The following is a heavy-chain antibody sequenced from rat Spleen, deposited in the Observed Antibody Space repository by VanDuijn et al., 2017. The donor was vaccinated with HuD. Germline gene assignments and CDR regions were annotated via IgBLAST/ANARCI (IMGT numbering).Heavy chain of an antibody. Sequence: QVQLKESGPGLVQPSGTLSLTCTVAVFSLPWYNVGWVRRPSGKGLGWMGVIWNSGGTRYNSALKSRLSISKDTSKSQVLLKRNSRQTEDTATDYCARDPGLLRTIWGYCDYWGQGVMVTVSS. J-gene: IGHJ2*01. V-gene: IGHV2-41*01. CDR2: IWNSGGT. CDR3: ARDPGLLRTIWGYCDY. D-gene: IGHD1-6*01. CDR1: VFSLPWYN.